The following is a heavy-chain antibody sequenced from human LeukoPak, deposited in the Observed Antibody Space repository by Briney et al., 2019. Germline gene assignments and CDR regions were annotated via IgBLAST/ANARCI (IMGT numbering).Heavy chain of an antibody. CDR2: ISSSGSTI. CDR1: GFTFSDYY. J-gene: IGHJ6*02. D-gene: IGHD2-15*01. Sequence: GGSLRLSCAASGFTFSDYYMSWIRQAPGKGLEWVSYISSSGSTIYYADSVKGRFTISRDNAKNSLYLQMNSLRAEDTAVCYCARVRGYCSGGSCLTYYYYGMDVWGQGTTVTVSS. CDR3: ARVRGYCSGGSCLTYYYYGMDV. V-gene: IGHV3-11*01.